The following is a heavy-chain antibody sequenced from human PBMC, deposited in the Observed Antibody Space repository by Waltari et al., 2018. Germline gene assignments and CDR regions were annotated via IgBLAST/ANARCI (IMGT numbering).Heavy chain of an antibody. CDR1: RGTFSIYG. V-gene: IGHV1-69*09. CDR2: IIPMDGVT. D-gene: IGHD4-17*01. CDR3: ARDLWTTVTEPYFDS. Sequence: QVQLVQSGAEVKEPGSSVKVSCKASRGTFSIYGITWLRQAPGQGLEWMGRIIPMDGVTKDAQKFQGRVTMSADKSTYTAYMDLSSLTSEDTAVYFCARDLWTTVTEPYFDSWGQGTLVTVSS. J-gene: IGHJ4*02.